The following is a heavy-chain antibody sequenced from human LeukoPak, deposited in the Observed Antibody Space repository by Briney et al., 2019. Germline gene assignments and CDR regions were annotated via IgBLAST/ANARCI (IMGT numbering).Heavy chain of an antibody. CDR3: ARESKMGAIVAGAFDI. J-gene: IGHJ3*02. CDR1: GGSMNTYY. D-gene: IGHD1-26*01. V-gene: IGHV4-4*08. Sequence: SETLSLTCTVSGGSMNTYYWSWIRQTPGKGLECIGYIYHSGSTYYNPSLKSRGTISLDTSKNQFSLKLSSVTAADTAVYYCARESKMGAIVAGAFDIWGQGTVVTVSS. CDR2: IYHSGST.